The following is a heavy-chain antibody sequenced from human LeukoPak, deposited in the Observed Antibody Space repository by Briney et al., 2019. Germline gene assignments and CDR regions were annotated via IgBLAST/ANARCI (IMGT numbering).Heavy chain of an antibody. CDR2: ISYDGSNK. CDR1: GFTFSSYG. D-gene: IGHD1-26*01. CDR3: AKDFSRGIYTGSFNGETFDI. J-gene: IGHJ3*02. V-gene: IGHV3-30*18. Sequence: GGSLRLSCAASGFTFSSYGMHWVRQAPGKGLEWVAVISYDGSNKYYADSVKGRFTISRDNSKNTLYLQMNSLRAEDTAVYYCAKDFSRGIYTGSFNGETFDIWGQGTMVTVSS.